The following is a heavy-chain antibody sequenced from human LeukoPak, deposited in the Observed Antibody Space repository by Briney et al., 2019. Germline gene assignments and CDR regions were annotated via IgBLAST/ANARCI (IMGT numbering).Heavy chain of an antibody. CDR3: VKGYSYGRFDY. V-gene: IGHV3-7*03. D-gene: IGHD5-18*01. J-gene: IGHJ4*02. CDR2: IKQDGREK. CDR1: GFTLRSYW. Sequence: GGSLRLSCAASGFTLRSYWLSWVRQAPGKGLDWVANIKQDGREKYYVDSAKGRFTISRDNAKNSLYLQMNSLRAEDTAVYYCVKGYSYGRFDYWGQGALVTVSS.